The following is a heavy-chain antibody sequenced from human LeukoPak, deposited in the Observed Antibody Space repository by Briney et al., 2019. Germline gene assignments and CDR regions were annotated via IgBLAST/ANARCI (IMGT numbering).Heavy chain of an antibody. D-gene: IGHD2-2*01. CDR1: GYTFTGYY. J-gene: IGHJ6*03. Sequence: ASVKVSCKASGYTFTGYYMHWVRHASGQGLEWMGWINPNSGGTNYAQKFQGRVTMTRDTSISTAYMELSRLRSDDTAVYYCSSTSSTSYYYYYMDVWGKGTTVTVSS. CDR3: SSTSSTSYYYYYMDV. CDR2: INPNSGGT. V-gene: IGHV1-2*02.